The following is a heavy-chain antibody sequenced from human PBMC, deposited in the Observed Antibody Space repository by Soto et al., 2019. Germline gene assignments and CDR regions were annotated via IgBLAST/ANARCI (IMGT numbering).Heavy chain of an antibody. CDR3: TTVEEWELLIRLGDAFDI. CDR1: GFTFSNAW. V-gene: IGHV3-15*07. J-gene: IGHJ3*02. D-gene: IGHD1-26*01. CDR2: IKSKTDGGTT. Sequence: GGSLRLSCAASGFTFSNAWMNWVRQAPGKGLEWVGRIKSKTDGGTTDYAAPVKGRFTISRDDSKNTLYLQMNSLKTEDTAVYYCTTVEEWELLIRLGDAFDIWGQGTMVTVSS.